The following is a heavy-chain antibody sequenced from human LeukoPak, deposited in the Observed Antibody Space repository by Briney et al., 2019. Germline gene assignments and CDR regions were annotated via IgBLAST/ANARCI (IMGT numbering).Heavy chain of an antibody. Sequence: ETLSLTCTVSGGSISSYYWSWIRQPPGKGLGWSGYIYYSGRTNYKPSLKRRVTIPVDTSKNQFSLKLSSVTAADTAVYYCARGMVRGVSKYMDVWGKGTTVTISS. CDR3: ARGMVRGVSKYMDV. CDR2: IYYSGRT. D-gene: IGHD3-10*01. CDR1: GGSISSYY. J-gene: IGHJ6*03. V-gene: IGHV4-59*01.